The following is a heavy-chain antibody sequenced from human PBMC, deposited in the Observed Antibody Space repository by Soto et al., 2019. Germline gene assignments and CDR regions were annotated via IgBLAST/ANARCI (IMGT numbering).Heavy chain of an antibody. CDR3: AKEKDLLWFGEPYYYGMDV. V-gene: IGHV3-30*18. CDR1: GFTFSSYG. J-gene: IGHJ6*02. CDR2: ISYDGSNK. D-gene: IGHD3-10*01. Sequence: GGSLRLSCAASGFTFSSYGMHWVRQAPGKGLEWVAVISYDGSNKYYADSVKGRFTISRDNSKNTLYLQMNSLRAEDTAVYYCAKEKDLLWFGEPYYYGMDVWGQGTTVTVSS.